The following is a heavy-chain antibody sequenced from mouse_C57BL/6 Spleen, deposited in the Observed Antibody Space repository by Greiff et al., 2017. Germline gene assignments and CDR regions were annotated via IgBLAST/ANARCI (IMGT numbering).Heavy chain of an antibody. J-gene: IGHJ4*01. CDR1: GFSFNTYA. V-gene: IGHV10-1*01. CDR2: IRSKSNNYAT. CDR3: VSYYGSSGDLYAMDY. D-gene: IGHD1-1*01. Sequence: EVQVVESGGGLVQPKGSLKLSCAASGFSFNTYAMNWVRQAPGKGLEWVARIRSKSNNYATYYADSVKDRFTISRDDSESMLYLQMNNLKTEDTAMYYCVSYYGSSGDLYAMDYWGQGTSVTVSS.